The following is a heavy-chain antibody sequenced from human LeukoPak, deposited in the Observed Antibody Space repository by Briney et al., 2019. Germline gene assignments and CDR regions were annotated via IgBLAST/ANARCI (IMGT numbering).Heavy chain of an antibody. J-gene: IGHJ4*02. CDR1: GFTFSSYSMN. CDR3: ARHRTNNYGSGTPFDN. V-gene: IGHV4-39*01. D-gene: IGHD3-10*01. CDR2: IHYSGNT. Sequence: GSLRLSCAASGFTFSSYSMNWVRQSPGKGLEWVGSIHYSGNTQYNPTLKSRLSTSVDTSRNQFSLKLTSVSVADTAVYYCARHRTNNYGSGTPFDNWGQGTLVTVSA.